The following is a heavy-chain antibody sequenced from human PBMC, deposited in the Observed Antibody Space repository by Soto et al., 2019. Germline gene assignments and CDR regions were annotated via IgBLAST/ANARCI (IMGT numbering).Heavy chain of an antibody. CDR3: ARDTGVYSYYPGQMFDY. CDR2: IYYSGST. Sequence: QVQLQESGPGLVKPSETLSLTCTVSGGSISSYYWSWIRQPPGKGLEWIGYIYYSGSTNYNPSLKSRVTISVDTSKNQFSLKLSSVTAADTAVYYCARDTGVYSYYPGQMFDYWGQGTLVTVSS. J-gene: IGHJ4*02. CDR1: GGSISSYY. V-gene: IGHV4-59*01. D-gene: IGHD1-26*01.